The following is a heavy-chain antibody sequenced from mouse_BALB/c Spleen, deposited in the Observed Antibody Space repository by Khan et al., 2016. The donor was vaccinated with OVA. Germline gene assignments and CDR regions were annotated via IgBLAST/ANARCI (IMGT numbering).Heavy chain of an antibody. J-gene: IGHJ2*01. D-gene: IGHD3-3*01. CDR1: GYSITSGYG. CDR3: ARTARIKY. CDR2: IRYSGST. Sequence: EVQLQESGPGLVKPSQSLSLTCIVTGYSITSGYGWNWIRQFPGNKLEWMGYIRYSGSTNYNPSLKSRISITRDTSKNQFFLQLNSVTTDVTSTYYRARTARIKYWGQGTTLTVSS. V-gene: IGHV3-1*02.